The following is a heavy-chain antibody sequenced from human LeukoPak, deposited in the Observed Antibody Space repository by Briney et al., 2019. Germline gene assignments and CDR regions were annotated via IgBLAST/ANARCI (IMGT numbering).Heavy chain of an antibody. CDR2: ISPSGGT. J-gene: IGHJ4*02. Sequence: ASVKVSCKASGYTFTGYYMHWVRQAPGQGLEWMGWISPSGGTDYAQKFQGRDTITRDTSASTAYMELSSLRSEDTAVYYCARDREIAAAGVDYWGQGTLVTVSS. V-gene: IGHV1-2*02. CDR3: ARDREIAAAGVDY. D-gene: IGHD6-13*01. CDR1: GYTFTGYY.